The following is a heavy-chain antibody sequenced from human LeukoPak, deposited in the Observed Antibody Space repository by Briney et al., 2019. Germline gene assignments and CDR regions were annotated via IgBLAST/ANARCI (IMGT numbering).Heavy chain of an antibody. D-gene: IGHD3-16*01. Sequence: GGSLRLSCAASGFTFSSYAMHWVRQAPGKGLEWVAVISYDGSNKYYADSVKGRFTISRDNSKNTLYLQMNSLRVEDTAVYYCTRRLDDWGQGTLVTVSS. CDR3: TRRLDD. V-gene: IGHV3-30-3*01. CDR2: ISYDGSNK. J-gene: IGHJ4*02. CDR1: GFTFSSYA.